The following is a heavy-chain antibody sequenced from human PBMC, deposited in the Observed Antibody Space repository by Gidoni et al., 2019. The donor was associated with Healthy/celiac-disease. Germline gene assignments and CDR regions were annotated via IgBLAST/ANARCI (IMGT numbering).Heavy chain of an antibody. D-gene: IGHD3-10*01. Sequence: EVQLVESGGALVRPGGSRNLSVAATVLTCMSNWMHWVRQAPGKGLVWVSRINSDGSSTSYADSVKGRFTISRDNAKNTLYLQMNSLRAEDTAVYYCARDDGSGSYYYYYYMDVWGKGTTVTVSS. CDR2: INSDGSST. V-gene: IGHV3-74*01. CDR3: ARDDGSGSYYYYYYMDV. CDR1: VLTCMSNW. J-gene: IGHJ6*03.